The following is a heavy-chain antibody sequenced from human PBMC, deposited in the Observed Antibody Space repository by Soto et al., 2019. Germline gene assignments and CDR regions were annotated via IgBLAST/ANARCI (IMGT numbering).Heavy chain of an antibody. CDR3: AREGYSYDYNY. CDR2: IYHSGST. V-gene: IGHV4-4*02. Sequence: SETLSLTCAVSGGSISSSNWWSWVRQPPGKGLEWIGRIYHSGSTNYNPSLKSRVTMSVDKSKNQFSLKLSSVTAADTAVYYCAREGYSYDYNYWGQGTLVTVSP. D-gene: IGHD5-18*01. J-gene: IGHJ4*02. CDR1: GGSISSSNW.